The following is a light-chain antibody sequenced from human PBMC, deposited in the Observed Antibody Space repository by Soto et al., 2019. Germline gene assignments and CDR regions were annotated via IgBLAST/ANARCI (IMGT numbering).Light chain of an antibody. CDR3: QQYNNWPPIT. V-gene: IGKV3D-15*01. CDR2: GAS. Sequence: EIVLTQSPVTLSLSPGQRATLSCRASQTVGSNYLAWYQQKPGQAPRVLIHGASSRATGIPDRFNGSGSGTEFTLTISSLQSEDFAVYFCQQYNNWPPITFGQGTRLEIK. CDR1: QTVGSN. J-gene: IGKJ5*01.